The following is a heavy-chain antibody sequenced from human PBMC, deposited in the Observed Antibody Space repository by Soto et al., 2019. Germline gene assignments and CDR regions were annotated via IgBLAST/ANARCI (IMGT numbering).Heavy chain of an antibody. V-gene: IGHV3-30-3*02. J-gene: IGHJ4*02. CDR2: ISYDGSNK. D-gene: IGHD3-3*01. CDR1: GFTFSSYA. Sequence: QVQLVESGGGVVQPGRSLRLSCAASGFTFSSYAMHWVRQAPGKGLEWVAVISYDGSNKYYADSVKGRFTISRDNSKNTLYLQMNSLRAEDTAVYYCANDYDFWSGYYTGPNFPGANWGQGTLVTVSS. CDR3: ANDYDFWSGYYTGPNFPGAN.